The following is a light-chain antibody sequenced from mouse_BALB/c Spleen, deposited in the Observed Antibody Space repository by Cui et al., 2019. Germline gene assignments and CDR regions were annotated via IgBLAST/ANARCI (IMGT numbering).Light chain of an antibody. J-gene: IGKJ2*01. V-gene: IGKV4-50*01. CDR2: YTS. Sequence: ENVLTQSPAIMSASLGEKVTMSCRASSSVNYMYWYQQKYDASPKLWIYYTSNLAPGVPARFSGSGSGNSYSLTISSMEGEDAATYYCQQFTSSPYTFGGGTKLEIK. CDR1: SSVNY. CDR3: QQFTSSPYT.